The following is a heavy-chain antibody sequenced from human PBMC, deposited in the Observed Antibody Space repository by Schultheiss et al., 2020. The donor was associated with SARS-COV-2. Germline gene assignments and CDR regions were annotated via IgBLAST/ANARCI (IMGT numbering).Heavy chain of an antibody. Sequence: SQTLSLTCTVSGGSISSYYWSWIRQPPGKGLEWIGEINHSGSTNYNPSLKSRVTISVDTSKNQFSLKLSSVTAADTAVYYCARTYYDFWTVPDYWGQGTLVTVSS. CDR3: ARTYYDFWTVPDY. CDR1: GGSISSYY. V-gene: IGHV4-34*01. J-gene: IGHJ4*02. D-gene: IGHD3-3*01. CDR2: INHSGST.